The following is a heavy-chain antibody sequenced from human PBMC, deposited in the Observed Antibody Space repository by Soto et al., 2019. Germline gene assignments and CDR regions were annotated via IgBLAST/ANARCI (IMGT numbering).Heavy chain of an antibody. CDR3: AKDFREMATVAPDVP. J-gene: IGHJ5*02. V-gene: IGHV3-30*18. Sequence: QVQLVESGGGVVQPGTSLKLSCATSGFIFTSFGMHWLRQAPGKGLEWVAVISYDGIDENYADSVKGRFAISRDKSKSTVYLHMNPLGVEDTAVYYCAKDFREMATVAPDVPWAQGTLVTVSS. D-gene: IGHD4-4*01. CDR1: GFIFTSFG. CDR2: ISYDGIDE.